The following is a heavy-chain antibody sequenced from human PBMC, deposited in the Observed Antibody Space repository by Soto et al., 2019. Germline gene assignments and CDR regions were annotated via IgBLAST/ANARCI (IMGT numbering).Heavy chain of an antibody. CDR1: GVSISSGDYY. CDR3: ARPDYSLLSPIPEPSWLDP. Sequence: PSETLSLTCTVSGVSISSGDYYWSWIRQHPGKGLEWIGYIYFSGSTYYNPSLKSRVTMSGDTAKNLFSLNLSSVTAADTAVYYCARPDYSLLSPIPEPSWLDPWGKGTRVTGSS. V-gene: IGHV4-31*03. J-gene: IGHJ5*02. D-gene: IGHD1-26*01. CDR2: IYFSGST.